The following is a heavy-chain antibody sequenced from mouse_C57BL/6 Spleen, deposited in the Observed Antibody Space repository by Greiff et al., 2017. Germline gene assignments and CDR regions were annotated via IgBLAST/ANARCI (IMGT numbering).Heavy chain of an antibody. D-gene: IGHD1-1*01. Sequence: EVKLVESGGGLVKPGGSLKLSCAASGFTFSDYGMHWVRQAPEKGLEWVAYISSGSSTIYYADTVKGRFTISRDNAKNTLFLQMTSLRSEDTAMYYCAGGYYGSEGGAYWYFDDWGKGTTVTVSS. CDR1: GFTFSDYG. CDR2: ISSGSSTI. J-gene: IGHJ1*03. V-gene: IGHV5-17*01. CDR3: AGGYYGSEGGAYWYFDD.